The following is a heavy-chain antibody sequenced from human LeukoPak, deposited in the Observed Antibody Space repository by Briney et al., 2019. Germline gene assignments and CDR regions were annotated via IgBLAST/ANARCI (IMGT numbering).Heavy chain of an antibody. D-gene: IGHD3-3*01. CDR1: GGSISSYY. CDR2: VYYSGST. J-gene: IGHJ3*02. V-gene: IGHV4-59*01. CDR3: AREENDFWSGSRAFDI. Sequence: SETLSLTCTVSGGSISSYYWSWIRQPPGKGLEWIGYVYYSGSTNYNPSLKSRVTISVDTSKNQFSLKLSSVTAADTAVYYCAREENDFWSGSRAFDIWGQGTMVTVSS.